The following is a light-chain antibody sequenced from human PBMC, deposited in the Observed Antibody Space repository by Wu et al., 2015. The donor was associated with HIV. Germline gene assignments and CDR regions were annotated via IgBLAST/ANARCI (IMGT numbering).Light chain of an antibody. CDR3: QQYDSSPYN. CDR2: GAS. J-gene: IGKJ2*01. V-gene: IGKV3-20*01. Sequence: IVLTQSPDKMPLSPGESATLSCRASGLISNYLAWYQQRPGQAPRLLIYGASNRATGIPDRFSGSGSGTDFSLTIRRLEPEDFVVYYCQQYDSSPYNFGQGTKLEIK. CDR1: GLISNY.